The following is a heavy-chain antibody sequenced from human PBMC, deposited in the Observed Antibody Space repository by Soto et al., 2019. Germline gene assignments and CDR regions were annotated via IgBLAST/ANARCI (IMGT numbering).Heavy chain of an antibody. Sequence: GGSLRISCAASGFSFTNYAMSWVRQAPGKGLEWLSAISVGGETTYYADSVRGRFTISRDNSRATVFLQMSNLRAEDTALYYCAKEQWLIQGHFDYWGQGILVTVSS. CDR3: AKEQWLIQGHFDY. CDR2: ISVGGETT. CDR1: GFSFTNYA. V-gene: IGHV3-23*01. J-gene: IGHJ4*02. D-gene: IGHD5-18*01.